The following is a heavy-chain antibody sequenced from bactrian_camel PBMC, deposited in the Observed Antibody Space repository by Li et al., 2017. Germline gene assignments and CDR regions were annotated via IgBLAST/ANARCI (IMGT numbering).Heavy chain of an antibody. D-gene: IGHD1*01. J-gene: IGHJ4*01. CDR3: ANVERGCWFVPGSH. Sequence: VQLVESGGGLVQPGGSLRLSCVTSGFTFSDYDMSWVRQAPGKGLEWVSAINSGGADIYYSDSVKGRFTVSRDNAKNTLYLQLNSLETEDTAMYYCANVERGCWFVPGSHWGQGTQVTVS. CDR1: GFTFSDYD. CDR2: INSGGADI. V-gene: IGHV3S40*01.